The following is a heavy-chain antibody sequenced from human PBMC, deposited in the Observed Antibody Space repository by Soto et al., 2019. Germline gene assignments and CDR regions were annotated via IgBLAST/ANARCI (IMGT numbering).Heavy chain of an antibody. CDR2: IDHSGST. J-gene: IGHJ4*02. Sequence: QVQVQQWGAGLLKPSETLSLTCVVYGGSISGYYWTWIRQPPGKGLEWIGEIDHSGSTNYNPSLKSRVTISADTSKNQFSLKLSSMTAADTAVYYCATRYYASGRTDYWGQGTLVTVSS. CDR1: GGSISGYY. D-gene: IGHD3-10*01. CDR3: ATRYYASGRTDY. V-gene: IGHV4-34*01.